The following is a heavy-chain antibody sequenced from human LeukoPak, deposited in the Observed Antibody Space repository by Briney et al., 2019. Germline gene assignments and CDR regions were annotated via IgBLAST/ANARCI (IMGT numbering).Heavy chain of an antibody. Sequence: ASVKVSCKASGYTFTSYGISWVRQAPGQGLEWMGWISAYNGNTKYSQKFQGRVTITRDTSASTAYMELSSLRSEDTAVYYCARNYDSDAFDIWGQGTMVTVSS. J-gene: IGHJ3*02. D-gene: IGHD3-16*01. CDR1: GYTFTSYG. CDR3: ARNYDSDAFDI. V-gene: IGHV1-18*01. CDR2: ISAYNGNT.